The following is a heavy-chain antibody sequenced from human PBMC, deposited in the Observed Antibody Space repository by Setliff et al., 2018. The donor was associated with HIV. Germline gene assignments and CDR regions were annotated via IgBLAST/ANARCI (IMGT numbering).Heavy chain of an antibody. Sequence: ASVKVSCKTSGYTFTGYYIHWVRQVPGQGLEWMGRINPNTGGTDYAQKFQGRVTISADKSISTAYLQVHNLKASDTATYYCARRDGRSMNAFEIWGPGTMVTVSS. CDR2: INPNTGGT. CDR1: GYTFTGYY. J-gene: IGHJ3*02. D-gene: IGHD6-13*01. V-gene: IGHV1-2*06. CDR3: ARRDGRSMNAFEI.